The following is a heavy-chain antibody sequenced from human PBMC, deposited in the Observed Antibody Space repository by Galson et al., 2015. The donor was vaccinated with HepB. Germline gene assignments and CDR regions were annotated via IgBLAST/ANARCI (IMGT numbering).Heavy chain of an antibody. Sequence: SLRLSCAASGFTFSSYGMHWVRQAPGKGLEWVAVISYDGSNKYYADSVKGRFTMSRDNSKNTLYLQMNSLRAEDTAVYYCAKAKYSSGWYDYWGQGTLVTVSS. V-gene: IGHV3-30*18. CDR1: GFTFSSYG. J-gene: IGHJ4*02. CDR3: AKAKYSSGWYDY. D-gene: IGHD6-19*01. CDR2: ISYDGSNK.